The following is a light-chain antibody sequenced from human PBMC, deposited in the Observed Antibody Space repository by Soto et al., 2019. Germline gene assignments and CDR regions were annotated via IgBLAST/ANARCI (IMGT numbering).Light chain of an antibody. Sequence: EIVMTQSPATLSVSPGERVTLSCRASQSVSSNLVWYHQKPGQAPRLLIYDASTRATGIPARYSGSGSGTEFNFTISSLQSEDFAVYFCRQYNKWPRTFGQGTKVDI. J-gene: IGKJ1*01. CDR1: QSVSSN. V-gene: IGKV3-15*01. CDR2: DAS. CDR3: RQYNKWPRT.